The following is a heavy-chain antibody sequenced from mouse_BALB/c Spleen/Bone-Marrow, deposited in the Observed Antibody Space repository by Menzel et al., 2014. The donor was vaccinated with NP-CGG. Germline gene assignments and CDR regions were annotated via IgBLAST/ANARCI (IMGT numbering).Heavy chain of an antibody. CDR3: ARVTSSAVGAMDY. CDR1: GFSLTNYG. D-gene: IGHD3-2*02. Sequence: QVQLKESGPGLVAPSQSLSITFTVSGFSLTNYGVHWVRQPPGKGLEWLGVIWAGGSTNYNSALMSRLSISKDNSKSQVFLKMNSLQTDDTAMYYCARVTSSAVGAMDYWGQGTSVTVSS. CDR2: IWAGGST. J-gene: IGHJ4*01. V-gene: IGHV2-9*02.